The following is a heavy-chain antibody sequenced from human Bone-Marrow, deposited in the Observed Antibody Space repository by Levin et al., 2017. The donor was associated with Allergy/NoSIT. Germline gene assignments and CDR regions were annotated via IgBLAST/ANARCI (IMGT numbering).Heavy chain of an antibody. CDR2: ISSSSYHT. V-gene: IGHV3-11*05. Sequence: GEPLKISCAASGFTFGDFYMSWIRQAPGKGLEWISFISSSSYHTKYADSVKGRFTISRDNAKNSLYLQMNSLRADDTAVYYCARESLVVVTHFDFWGQGTLVTVSS. CDR1: GFTFGDFY. J-gene: IGHJ4*02. CDR3: ARESLVVVTHFDF. D-gene: IGHD3-22*01.